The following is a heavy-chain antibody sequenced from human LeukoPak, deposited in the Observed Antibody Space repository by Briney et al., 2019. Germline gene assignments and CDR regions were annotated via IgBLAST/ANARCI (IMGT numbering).Heavy chain of an antibody. CDR3: ARSPYSGSYGPFDY. V-gene: IGHV3-7*04. D-gene: IGHD1-26*01. CDR1: GFTLSNYW. CDR2: MKHDGSEK. J-gene: IGHJ4*02. Sequence: GGSLRLSCAASGFTLSNYWMNWVRQAPGKGLEWVANMKHDGSEKSYVDSVKGRFTISRDDAKNSLYPQMNSLRAEDTALYYCARSPYSGSYGPFDYWGQGTLVTVSS.